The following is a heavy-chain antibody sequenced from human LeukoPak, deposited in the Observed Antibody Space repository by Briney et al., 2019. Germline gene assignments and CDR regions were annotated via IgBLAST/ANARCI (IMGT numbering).Heavy chain of an antibody. CDR2: INWNGANT. V-gene: IGHV3-20*04. D-gene: IGHD3-9*01. CDR3: ARGFDGNFDY. Sequence: GGSLRLSCAASGFTFDDYGMSWVRQAAGKGLEWVSGINWNGANTDYADSVKGRFTISRDNAKNSLYLQMNSLRAEDTALYYCARGFDGNFDYWGQGTLVTVS. J-gene: IGHJ4*02. CDR1: GFTFDDYG.